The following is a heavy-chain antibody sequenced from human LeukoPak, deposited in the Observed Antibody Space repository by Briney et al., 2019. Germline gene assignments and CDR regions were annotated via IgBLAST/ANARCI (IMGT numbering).Heavy chain of an antibody. D-gene: IGHD6-13*01. J-gene: IGHJ6*03. CDR1: GFTFSSYG. Sequence: GGSLRLSCAASGFTFSSYGMHWVRQAPGKGLEWVAFIRYDGSNKYYADSVKGRFTISRDNSKNTLYLQMNSLRAEDTAVYYCAKDRVAAAGTAGSYYYYMDVWGKGTTVTISS. V-gene: IGHV3-30*02. CDR2: IRYDGSNK. CDR3: AKDRVAAAGTAGSYYYYMDV.